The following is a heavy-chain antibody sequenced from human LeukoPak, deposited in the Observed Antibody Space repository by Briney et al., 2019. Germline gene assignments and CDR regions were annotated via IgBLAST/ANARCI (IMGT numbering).Heavy chain of an antibody. J-gene: IGHJ4*02. D-gene: IGHD1-26*01. V-gene: IGHV4-4*07. CDR2: IYTSGST. Sequence: SETLSLTCTVSGGSISSYYWNWIRQPAGKGLEWIGRIYTSGSTNYNPSLKSRVTISVDTSKNQFSLKLTSVTAADTAVYYCARSPYLRTYGYGPWELPVSYFDCWGQGTLVTVSS. CDR3: ARSPYLRTYGYGPWELPVSYFDC. CDR1: GGSISSYY.